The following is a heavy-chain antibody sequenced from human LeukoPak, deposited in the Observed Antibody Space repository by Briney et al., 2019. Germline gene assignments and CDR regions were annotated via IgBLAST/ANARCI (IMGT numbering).Heavy chain of an antibody. V-gene: IGHV3-74*01. CDR1: GFTFSSYW. Sequence: PGRSLRLSCAASGFTFSSYWMYWVRQAPGKGLVWVSRMNSDGSTTNYADSVKGRFIISRDNAKNTLYLQMNSLRAEDTAVYYCARGRAGYYFDAFDIWGQGTMVTVSS. J-gene: IGHJ3*02. CDR2: MNSDGSTT. CDR3: ARGRAGYYFDAFDI. D-gene: IGHD3-22*01.